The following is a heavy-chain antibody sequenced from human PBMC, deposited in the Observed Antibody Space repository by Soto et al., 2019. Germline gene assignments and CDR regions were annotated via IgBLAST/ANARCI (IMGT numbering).Heavy chain of an antibody. CDR3: TRAYGAETFDF. J-gene: IGHJ5*01. CDR1: GYTFNNYD. V-gene: IGHV1-8*02. CDR2: MNPNSGNT. D-gene: IGHD3-10*01. Sequence: AASVKVSCKASGYTFNNYDIHWVRQALGHGLEWMGWMNPNSGNTGYAQNFRGRVTMTQNTAIGTAYMELSSLRSDDTATYYCTRAYGAETFDFWGQGTRVTVSS.